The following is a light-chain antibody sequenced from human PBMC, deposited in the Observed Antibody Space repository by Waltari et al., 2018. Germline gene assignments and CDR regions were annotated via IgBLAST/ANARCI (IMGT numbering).Light chain of an antibody. V-gene: IGKV3-20*01. CDR1: QSVSSNY. J-gene: IGKJ3*01. Sequence: EIVLTQSPGTLSLSPGEGATLSCRASQSVSSNYLTWYQQKPGQAPRRLIYGASSRATGIPDRFSGSGSGTDFTLTISRLEPEDVAVYYCQQYGSSPLTFGPGTKVDIK. CDR2: GAS. CDR3: QQYGSSPLT.